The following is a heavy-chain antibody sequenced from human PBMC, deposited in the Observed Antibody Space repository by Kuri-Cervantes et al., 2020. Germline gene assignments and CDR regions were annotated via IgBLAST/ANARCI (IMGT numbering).Heavy chain of an antibody. J-gene: IGHJ5*02. CDR1: GGSFSGYH. CDR3: ARGWGYSSSRGRFDP. Sequence: ESLKISCAVYGGSFSGYHCTWVRQPPGQGLEWIGEINHSGSTNYNPSLKSRVTTSVDTSKNQFSLKLSSVTAADTGVYYCARGWGYSSSRGRFDPWGQGTLVTVSS. CDR2: INHSGST. D-gene: IGHD6-13*01. V-gene: IGHV4-34*01.